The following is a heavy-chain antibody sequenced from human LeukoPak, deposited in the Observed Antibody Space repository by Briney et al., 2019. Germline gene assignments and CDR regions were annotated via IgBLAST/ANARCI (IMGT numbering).Heavy chain of an antibody. D-gene: IGHD5-12*01. Sequence: PGGSLRLSCAASGFTFYNYAMCWVRQVPGKGLEWVSAISGGGHDTYYADSVKGRFTISRDNAKNSLYLQMNSLRADDTAVYYCARANGDIVATTTFDYWGQGTLVTVSS. CDR2: ISGGGHDT. J-gene: IGHJ4*02. CDR3: ARANGDIVATTTFDY. V-gene: IGHV3-23*01. CDR1: GFTFYNYA.